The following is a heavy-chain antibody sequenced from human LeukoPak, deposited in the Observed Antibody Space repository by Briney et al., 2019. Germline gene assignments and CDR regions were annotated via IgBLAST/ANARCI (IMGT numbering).Heavy chain of an antibody. D-gene: IGHD2/OR15-2a*01. CDR3: VSFYETY. Sequence: GGSLRLSCAASGNYWMHWVRQVPGKGLVWVSHINSDGSWTSYADSVKGRFTISKDNAKNTVYLQMNSLRAEDTAVYYCVSFYETYWGRGTLVTVSA. V-gene: IGHV3-74*01. J-gene: IGHJ4*02. CDR1: GNYW. CDR2: INSDGSWT.